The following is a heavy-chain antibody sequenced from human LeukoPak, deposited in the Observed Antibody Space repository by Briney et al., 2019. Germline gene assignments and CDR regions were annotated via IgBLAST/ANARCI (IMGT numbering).Heavy chain of an antibody. CDR2: IKEDGSDK. Sequence: GGSLRLSCAASGFTFSSYWMTWVRQAPGKGLEFVANIKEDGSDKYYVDSVKGRFTISRDNSKNTLYLQMNSLRAEDTAVYYCAKSGGSYRYFDYWGQGTLVTVSS. D-gene: IGHD1-26*01. CDR3: AKSGGSYRYFDY. CDR1: GFTFSSYW. J-gene: IGHJ4*02. V-gene: IGHV3-7*01.